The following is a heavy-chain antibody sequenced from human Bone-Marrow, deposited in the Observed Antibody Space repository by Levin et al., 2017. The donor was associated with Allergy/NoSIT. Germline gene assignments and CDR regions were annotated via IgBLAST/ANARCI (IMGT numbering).Heavy chain of an antibody. J-gene: IGHJ4*02. D-gene: IGHD5-18*01. V-gene: IGHV3-49*03. CDR2: IRSKAYGGTT. CDR3: TTSGYSYGYYFDY. CDR1: GFTFGDYA. Sequence: HAGGSLRLSCTASGFTFGDYAMSWFRQAPGKGLEWVGFIRSKAYGGTTEYAASVKGRFTISRDDSKSIAYLQMNSLKTEDTAVYYCTTSGYSYGYYFDYWGQGTLVTVSS.